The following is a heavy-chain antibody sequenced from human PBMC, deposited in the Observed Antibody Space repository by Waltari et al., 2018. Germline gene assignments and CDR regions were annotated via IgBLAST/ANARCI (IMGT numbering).Heavy chain of an antibody. CDR1: GFTFSSYA. J-gene: IGHJ5*02. CDR2: ISGSGGST. CDR3: ARVDSSSWYGGGWFDP. V-gene: IGHV3-23*04. Sequence: EVQLVESGGGLVQPGGSLRLSCAASGFTFSSYAMSWVRQAPGKGLEWVSAISGSGGSTYYADAVKGRFTISRDNSKNTLYLQMNSLRAEDTAVYYCARVDSSSWYGGGWFDPWGQGTLVTVSS. D-gene: IGHD6-13*01.